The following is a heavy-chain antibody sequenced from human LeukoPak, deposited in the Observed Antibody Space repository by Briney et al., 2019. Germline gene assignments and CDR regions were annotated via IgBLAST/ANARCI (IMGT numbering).Heavy chain of an antibody. D-gene: IGHD3-3*01. CDR2: IRSKSNKYGT. J-gene: IGHJ4*02. Sequence: GGSLRLSCAASGFTFSGSAMHWVRQASGKGLEWVGRIRSKSNKYGTGYAASVKGRFTISRDDSTNTARLQMNSLKTEDTAVYYCVRDDATLDYWGQGTLVTVSS. CDR3: VRDDATLDY. V-gene: IGHV3-73*01. CDR1: GFTFSGSA.